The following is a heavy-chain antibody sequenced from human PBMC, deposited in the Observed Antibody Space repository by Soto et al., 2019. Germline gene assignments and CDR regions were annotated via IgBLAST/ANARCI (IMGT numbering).Heavy chain of an antibody. J-gene: IGHJ5*02. CDR1: GASISSGGYY. CDR3: ARGVVASTSITPTWFDP. V-gene: IGHV4-31*03. Sequence: QVQLQESGPGLVKPSQTLSLTCTVSGASISSGGYYWSWIRQHPGKGLEWIGFIYYSGSTYYNPSLKSRLGMSVDTSKNQFSLKVTSVTAADTAVYYCARGVVASTSITPTWFDPWGQGTLVTVSS. CDR2: IYYSGST. D-gene: IGHD2-15*01.